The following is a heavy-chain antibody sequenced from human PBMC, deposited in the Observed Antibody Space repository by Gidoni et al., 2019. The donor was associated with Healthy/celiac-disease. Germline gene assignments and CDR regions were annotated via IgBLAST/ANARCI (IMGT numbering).Heavy chain of an antibody. J-gene: IGHJ3*02. V-gene: IGHV3-21*01. CDR3: ARGPDAFDI. CDR1: GFPFSSYS. CDR2: ISISSSSI. Sequence: EVQLVEAVGGRVKPGGALRRSCAASGFPFSSYSMNWVRQAPGKGLDWVSSISISSSSISYADSVKGRFTISRDNAKNSLYLQMNSLRAEDTAVYYCARGPDAFDIWGQGTMVTVSS.